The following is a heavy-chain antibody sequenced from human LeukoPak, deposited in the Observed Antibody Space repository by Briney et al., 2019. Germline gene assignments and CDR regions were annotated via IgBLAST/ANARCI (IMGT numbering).Heavy chain of an antibody. CDR1: GGSISSYY. D-gene: IGHD3-22*01. Sequence: SETLSLTCTVSGGSISSYYWSWIRQPAGKGLEWIGRIYTSGSTNYNPSLKSRVTMSVDTSKNQFSLKLSSVTAAGTAVYYCARDGYYYDGSGYLDAFDIWGQGTMVTVSS. CDR3: ARDGYYYDGSGYLDAFDI. CDR2: IYTSGST. V-gene: IGHV4-4*07. J-gene: IGHJ3*02.